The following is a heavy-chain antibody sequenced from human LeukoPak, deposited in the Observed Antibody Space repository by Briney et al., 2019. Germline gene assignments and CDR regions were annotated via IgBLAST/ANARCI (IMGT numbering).Heavy chain of an antibody. CDR3: ARDPHAPTIFGVFDP. CDR2: IYTSGST. V-gene: IGHV4-61*02. Sequence: SETLSLTCTVSGGSISSGSYYWSWIRQPAGKEQEWIGRIYTSGSTNYNPSLKSRVTISVDTSKNQFSLKLSSVTAADTAVYYCARDPHAPTIFGVFDPWGQGTLVTVSS. D-gene: IGHD3-3*01. CDR1: GGSISSGSYY. J-gene: IGHJ5*02.